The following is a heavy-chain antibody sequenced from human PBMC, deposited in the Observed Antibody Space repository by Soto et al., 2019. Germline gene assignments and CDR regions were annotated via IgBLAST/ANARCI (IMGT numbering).Heavy chain of an antibody. Sequence: SETLSLTCTVSSGSISSYYWSWIRQPPGKGLEWIGYIYYSGSTNYNPSLKSRVTISVDTSKNQFSLKLSSVTAADTAVYYCARGNWLRGGGFDIWGQGTMVTVSS. CDR2: IYYSGST. D-gene: IGHD3-9*01. V-gene: IGHV4-59*01. CDR1: SGSISSYY. J-gene: IGHJ3*02. CDR3: ARGNWLRGGGFDI.